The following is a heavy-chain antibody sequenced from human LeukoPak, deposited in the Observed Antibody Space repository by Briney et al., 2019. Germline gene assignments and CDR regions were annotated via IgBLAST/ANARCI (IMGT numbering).Heavy chain of an antibody. D-gene: IGHD5-18*01. CDR3: ARDAPGNTALDY. Sequence: ASVKVSCKASGYTFTGYYMLWVRQAPGQGLEWMGRINPNSGGTNYAQKFQGRVTMTRDTSISTAYMELSRLRSDDTAVYYCARDAPGNTALDYWGQGTLVTVSS. CDR2: INPNSGGT. V-gene: IGHV1-2*06. J-gene: IGHJ4*02. CDR1: GYTFTGYY.